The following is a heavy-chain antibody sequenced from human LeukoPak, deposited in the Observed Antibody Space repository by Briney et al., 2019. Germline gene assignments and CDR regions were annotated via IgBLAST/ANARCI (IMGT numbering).Heavy chain of an antibody. Sequence: GEPLNISCKGSGYMFTSYSIGWVRKMHGKGLEWMGIINPDDSHTSYRPSFKGHVTISADKSITTAYLRWSSLKASHNAMYYCARHLELQNYYGMDVWGQGTTVTVSS. D-gene: IGHD1-7*01. CDR1: GYMFTSYS. CDR3: ARHLELQNYYGMDV. CDR2: INPDDSHT. J-gene: IGHJ6*02. V-gene: IGHV5-51*01.